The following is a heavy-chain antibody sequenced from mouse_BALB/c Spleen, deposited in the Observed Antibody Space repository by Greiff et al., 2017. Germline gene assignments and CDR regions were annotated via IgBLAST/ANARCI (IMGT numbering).Heavy chain of an antibody. J-gene: IGHJ2*01. CDR3: ARSVYGSSYFDY. D-gene: IGHD1-1*01. Sequence: EVKLVESGGGLVQPGGSRKLSCAASGFTFSSFGMHWVRQAPEKGLEWVAYISSGSSTIYYADTVKGRFTISRDNPKNTLFLQMTSLRSEDTAMYYCARSVYGSSYFDYWGQGTTLTVSS. CDR2: ISSGSSTI. CDR1: GFTFSSFG. V-gene: IGHV5-17*02.